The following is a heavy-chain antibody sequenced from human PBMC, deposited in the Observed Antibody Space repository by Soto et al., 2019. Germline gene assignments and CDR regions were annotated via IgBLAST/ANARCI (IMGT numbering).Heavy chain of an antibody. CDR1: GFTFSSSW. Sequence: EVQLVESGGGLVQPGGSLRLSCAASGFTFSSSWMHWVRQAPGKGLVWVSRIYSDGSRTNYADSVQGRFTISRDNAKNTLYLQMNSLGADDTALYYCARGPTGWYGYDYWGQGTLVTVSS. CDR3: ARGPTGWYGYDY. V-gene: IGHV3-74*01. J-gene: IGHJ4*02. CDR2: IYSDGSRT. D-gene: IGHD6-19*01.